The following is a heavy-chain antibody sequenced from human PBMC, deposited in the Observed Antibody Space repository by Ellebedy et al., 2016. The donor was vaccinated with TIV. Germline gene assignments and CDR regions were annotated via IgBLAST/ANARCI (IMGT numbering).Heavy chain of an antibody. Sequence: AASVKVSCKASGYTFTSYAMHWVRQAPGQRLEWMGWINAGNGNTKYSQKFQGRVTMTEDTSTDTAYMELSSLRSEDTAVYYYATDVGYYYDTSGFYAPFDFWGQGTLVIVSS. J-gene: IGHJ4*02. V-gene: IGHV1-3*01. D-gene: IGHD3-22*01. CDR3: ATDVGYYYDTSGFYAPFDF. CDR1: GYTFTSYA. CDR2: INAGNGNT.